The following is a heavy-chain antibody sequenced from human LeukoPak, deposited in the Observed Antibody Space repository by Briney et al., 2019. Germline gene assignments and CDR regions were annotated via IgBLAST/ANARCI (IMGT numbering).Heavy chain of an antibody. V-gene: IGHV3-30*18. J-gene: IGHJ6*02. CDR2: ISYDGSNK. CDR1: GFTFSSYG. D-gene: IGHD3-10*01. Sequence: PGGSLRLSCAASGFTFSSYGMHWVRQAPGKGLEGVAVISYDGSNKYYADSVKGRFTISRDNSKNTLYLQMNSLRAEDTAVYYCAKEYGSGSLDYYGMDVWGQGTTVTVSS. CDR3: AKEYGSGSLDYYGMDV.